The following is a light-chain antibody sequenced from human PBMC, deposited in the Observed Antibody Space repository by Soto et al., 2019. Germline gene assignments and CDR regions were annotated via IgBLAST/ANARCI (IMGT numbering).Light chain of an antibody. CDR2: DVS. CDR1: SSDVGGYNY. CDR3: CSYAGNTLVV. V-gene: IGLV2-11*01. J-gene: IGLJ2*01. Sequence: QSALTQPRSVSGSPGQSVTISCTGTSSDVGGYNYVSWYQQNPGKAPKLMIYDVSKRPSGVSDRFSGSKSANTASLIISGLQAEYEADYYCCSYAGNTLVVFGGGTKLTVL.